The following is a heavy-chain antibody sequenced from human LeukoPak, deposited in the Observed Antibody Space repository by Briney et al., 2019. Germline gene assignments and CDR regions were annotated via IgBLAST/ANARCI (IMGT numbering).Heavy chain of an antibody. Sequence: GESLKISCKGSGYSFTSYWIGWVRRMPGKGLEWMGIIYPGDSDTRYSPSFQGQVTISADKSISTAYLQWSSLKASDTAMYYCARRPTYDSSGYYPNWFDPWGQGTLVTVSS. J-gene: IGHJ5*02. CDR1: GYSFTSYW. CDR2: IYPGDSDT. D-gene: IGHD3-22*01. V-gene: IGHV5-51*01. CDR3: ARRPTYDSSGYYPNWFDP.